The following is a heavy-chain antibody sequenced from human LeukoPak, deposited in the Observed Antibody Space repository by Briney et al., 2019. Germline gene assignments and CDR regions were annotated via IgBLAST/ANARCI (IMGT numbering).Heavy chain of an antibody. CDR3: AKDGGAMDYFFDY. CDR2: ISWNSGTR. D-gene: IGHD3/OR15-3a*01. Sequence: GGSLRLSCAASGFTFSSYAMHWVRQAPGKGLEWVSSISWNSGTRGYADSVKGRFTISRDNAKNSLYLQMNSLRAEDMALYYCAKDGGAMDYFFDYWGQGTLVTVSS. J-gene: IGHJ4*02. CDR1: GFTFSSYA. V-gene: IGHV3-9*03.